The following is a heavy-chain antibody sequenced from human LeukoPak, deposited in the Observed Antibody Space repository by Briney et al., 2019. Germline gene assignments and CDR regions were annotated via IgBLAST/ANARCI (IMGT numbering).Heavy chain of an antibody. Sequence: GESLKISCKGSGYSFTSYWIGWVRQMPGKGLEWMGIIYPGDSDTRYSPSFQGQVTISADKSISTAYLQWSSLKASDTAMYYCARRRMGYCSGGSCYHFDYWGQGTLVTVSS. D-gene: IGHD2-15*01. CDR1: GYSFTSYW. V-gene: IGHV5-51*01. J-gene: IGHJ4*02. CDR2: IYPGDSDT. CDR3: ARRRMGYCSGGSCYHFDY.